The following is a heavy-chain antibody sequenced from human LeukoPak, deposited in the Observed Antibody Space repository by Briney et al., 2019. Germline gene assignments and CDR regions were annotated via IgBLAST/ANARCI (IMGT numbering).Heavy chain of an antibody. Sequence: GGSLRLSCEASGFNFGTYWMAWVRQAPGKGLEWVADIKEDGSGKYYVDSVKGRFTISRDNAKNSPYLQLNSLRAEDTAVYYCAREEYCSADCMRYFDYWGQGALVTVSS. CDR2: IKEDGSGK. V-gene: IGHV3-7*01. CDR3: AREEYCSADCMRYFDY. CDR1: GFNFGTYW. J-gene: IGHJ4*02. D-gene: IGHD2-15*01.